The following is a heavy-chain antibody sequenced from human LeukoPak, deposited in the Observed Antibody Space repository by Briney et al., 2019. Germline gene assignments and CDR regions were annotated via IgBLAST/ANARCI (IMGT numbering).Heavy chain of an antibody. CDR1: GGTFSSYA. D-gene: IGHD5-24*01. J-gene: IGHJ4*02. CDR2: IIPIFGTA. V-gene: IGHV1-69*06. CDR3: ASARGDGYNYPFDY. Sequence: GASVKVSCKASGGTFSSYAISWVRQAPGQGLEWMGGIIPIFGTANYAQKFQGRVTITADKSTSTAYMELSSLRSEDTAVYYCASARGDGYNYPFDYWGQGTLVTVSS.